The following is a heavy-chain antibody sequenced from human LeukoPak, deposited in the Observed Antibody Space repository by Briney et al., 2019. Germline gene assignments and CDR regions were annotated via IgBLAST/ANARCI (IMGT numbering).Heavy chain of an antibody. D-gene: IGHD3-22*01. V-gene: IGHV3-11*04. CDR1: GGSFSGYY. J-gene: IGHJ4*02. CDR3: VRDSHYYDTSDPKYRLDY. CDR2: ISSGGSPM. Sequence: LSLTCAVYGGSFSGYYWSWIRQSPGKGLEWVAYISSGGSPMFYIDSVKGRSTVSRDNAKNSLYLEVHSLRAEDTAVYYCVRDSHYYDTSDPKYRLDYWGQGTLVTVSS.